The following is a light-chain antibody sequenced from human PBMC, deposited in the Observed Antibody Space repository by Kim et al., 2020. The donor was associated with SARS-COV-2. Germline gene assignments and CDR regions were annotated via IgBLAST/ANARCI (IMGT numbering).Light chain of an antibody. CDR2: WAS. J-gene: IGKJ4*01. CDR3: QQYYNTPLT. V-gene: IGKV4-1*01. CDR1: QSILYSSNNKNY. Sequence: ATINCKSSQSILYSSNNKNYLAWYQQKAGQPPKLLIYWASTRESGVPDRFSGSGSGTDFTLTITSLQAEDVAVYYCQQYYNTPLTFGGGTKVDIK.